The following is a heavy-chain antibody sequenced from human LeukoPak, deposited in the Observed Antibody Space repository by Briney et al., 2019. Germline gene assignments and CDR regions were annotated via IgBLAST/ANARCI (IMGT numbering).Heavy chain of an antibody. J-gene: IGHJ4*02. CDR3: ARDKYNWNYRGAYGY. D-gene: IGHD1-7*01. CDR1: GFTFSSYG. V-gene: IGHV3-33*08. CDR2: IWYDGSNK. Sequence: GGSLRLSCAASGFTFSSYGMHWVCQAPGKGLEWVAVIWYDGSNKYYADSVKGRFTISRDNSKNTLYLQMNSLRAEDTAVYYCARDKYNWNYRGAYGYWGQGTLVTVSS.